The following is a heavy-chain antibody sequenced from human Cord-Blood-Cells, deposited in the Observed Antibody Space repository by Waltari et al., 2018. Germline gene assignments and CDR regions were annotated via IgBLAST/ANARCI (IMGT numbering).Heavy chain of an antibody. D-gene: IGHD4-17*01. Sequence: QVQLQESGPGLVKPSDTLSLPCAASGYSISSSTWCGWIRQPPGKGLEWIGYIYYSGSTYYNPSLKSRVTMSVDTSKNQFSLKLSSVTAVDTAVYYCARETTGYYYYGMDVWGQGTTVTVSS. CDR3: ARETTGYYYYGMDV. V-gene: IGHV4-28*03. CDR2: IYYSGST. CDR1: GYSISSSTW. J-gene: IGHJ6*02.